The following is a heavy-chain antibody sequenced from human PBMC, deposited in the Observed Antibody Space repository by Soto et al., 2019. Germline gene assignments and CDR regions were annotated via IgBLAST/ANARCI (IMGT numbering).Heavy chain of an antibody. CDR1: GFTFSSYG. V-gene: IGHV3-33*01. J-gene: IGHJ6*02. Sequence: GGSLRLSCAASGFTFSSYGMHWVRQAPGKGLEWVAVIWYDGSNKYYADSVKGRFTISRANSKNTLYLQMNSLRAEDTAVYYCARDGPRPQPSCTNGVCSRSYYYYGMDVWGQGTTVTVSS. CDR3: ARDGPRPQPSCTNGVCSRSYYYYGMDV. D-gene: IGHD2-8*01. CDR2: IWYDGSNK.